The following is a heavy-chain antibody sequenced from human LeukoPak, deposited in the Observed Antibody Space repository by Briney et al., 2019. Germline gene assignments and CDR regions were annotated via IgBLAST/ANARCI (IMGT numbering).Heavy chain of an antibody. V-gene: IGHV4-39*01. CDR3: ARYYYDRSGYAIYYYYMDV. Sequence: KPSETLSLTCTVSGGSISSTVYYWAWIRQPPGKGLEWIGSISYSGSTYYSPSLKSRVTISVDTSKNQFSLKLISVTAADTAVYYCARYYYDRSGYAIYYYYMDVWGRGTTVTFSS. D-gene: IGHD3-22*01. CDR1: GGSISSTVYY. CDR2: ISYSGST. J-gene: IGHJ6*03.